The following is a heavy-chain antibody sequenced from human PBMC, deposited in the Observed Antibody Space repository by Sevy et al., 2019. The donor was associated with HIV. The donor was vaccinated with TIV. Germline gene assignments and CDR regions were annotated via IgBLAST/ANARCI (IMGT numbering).Heavy chain of an antibody. CDR3: AKGRLGPDFDC. Sequence: GGSLRLSCAASGFTFSSYAMSWVRQAPGKGLEWVSAISGSGGSTYYADSVRGRFTSSRDNSKNTLYLQMNSLRAEDTAVYYCAKGRLGPDFDCWGQGTLVTVSS. D-gene: IGHD6-25*01. CDR1: GFTFSSYA. J-gene: IGHJ5*01. V-gene: IGHV3-23*01. CDR2: ISGSGGST.